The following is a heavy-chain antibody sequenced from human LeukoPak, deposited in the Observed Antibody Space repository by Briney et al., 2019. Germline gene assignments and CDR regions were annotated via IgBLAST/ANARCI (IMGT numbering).Heavy chain of an antibody. Sequence: GGSLRLSCAASGFTFSSYGMHWVRQAPGKGLEWVAVISYDGSNRYYADSVKGRFTISRDTSKNTLYLQMNSLRAEDTAVYYCANDGAYYDSSTDAFDIWGQGTMVTVSS. CDR2: ISYDGSNR. J-gene: IGHJ3*02. D-gene: IGHD3-22*01. CDR1: GFTFSSYG. CDR3: ANDGAYYDSSTDAFDI. V-gene: IGHV3-30*18.